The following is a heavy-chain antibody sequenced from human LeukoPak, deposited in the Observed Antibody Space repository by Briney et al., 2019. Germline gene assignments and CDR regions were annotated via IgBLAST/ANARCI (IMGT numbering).Heavy chain of an antibody. Sequence: ASVKVSCKASGYTFTGYYMHWVRQAPGQGLEWMGWINPNSGGTNYAQKFQGRVTLTRDTSISTAYMELSRLRSDDTAVYYFARDPRIRYFDWLIDYWGQGTLVTVSS. CDR3: ARDPRIRYFDWLIDY. J-gene: IGHJ4*02. CDR1: GYTFTGYY. V-gene: IGHV1-2*02. CDR2: INPNSGGT. D-gene: IGHD3-9*01.